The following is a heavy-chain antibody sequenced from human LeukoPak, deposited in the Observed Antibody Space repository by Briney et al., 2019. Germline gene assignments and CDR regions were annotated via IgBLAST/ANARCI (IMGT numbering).Heavy chain of an antibody. J-gene: IGHJ3*02. D-gene: IGHD3-22*01. CDR2: INHSGSS. Sequence: SETLSPTCAVYGGSFSGYYWSWIRQPPGNGLEWIGEINHSGSSNYNPSLKSRVTISAEPSKNPFSLRLSTVTDADTAVYYCARGGDSSGYYLLDAFDIRGEGRMVTVCS. CDR1: GGSFSGYY. CDR3: ARGGDSSGYYLLDAFDI. V-gene: IGHV4-34*01.